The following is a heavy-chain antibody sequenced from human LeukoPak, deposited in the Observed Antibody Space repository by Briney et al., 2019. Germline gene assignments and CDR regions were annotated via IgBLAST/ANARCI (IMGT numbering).Heavy chain of an antibody. D-gene: IGHD6-19*01. CDR3: ARHIGWRPFDY. Sequence: SETLSLTCAVSGGSISSNSYYWGWIRQPPGKGLEWIGSIYYSGSTYYNPSLKSRVTISVDTSKNQFSLKLSSVTAADTAVYYCARHIGWRPFDYWGQGTLVTVSS. CDR2: IYYSGST. J-gene: IGHJ4*02. V-gene: IGHV4-39*01. CDR1: GGSISSNSYY.